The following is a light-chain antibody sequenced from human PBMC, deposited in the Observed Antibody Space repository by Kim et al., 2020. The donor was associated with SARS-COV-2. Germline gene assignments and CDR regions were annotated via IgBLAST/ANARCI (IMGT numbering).Light chain of an antibody. V-gene: IGKV1-27*01. CDR1: QGITNY. J-gene: IGKJ1*01. CDR3: QKYDSASRT. Sequence: ASVGDRVSITCRASQGITNYLAWYQQKPGKPPSLLIYDASTLHSGVPSRFSGSGSGTDFTLTISSLQSEDVATYYCQKYDSASRTCGQGTKVDVK. CDR2: DAS.